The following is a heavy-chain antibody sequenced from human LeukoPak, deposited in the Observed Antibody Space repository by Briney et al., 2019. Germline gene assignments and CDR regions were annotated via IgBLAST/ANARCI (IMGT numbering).Heavy chain of an antibody. Sequence: GGSLRLSCAASGFIFSSYAMSWVRQAPGKGLEWVSAISSSGRNTYYADSVKGRFTISRDNSKNTLFLQMNSLRAEDTAVYYCARRIAAAAAPYYFDYWGQGTLVTVSS. D-gene: IGHD6-13*01. J-gene: IGHJ4*02. CDR3: ARRIAAAAAPYYFDY. CDR2: ISSSGRNT. V-gene: IGHV3-23*01. CDR1: GFIFSSYA.